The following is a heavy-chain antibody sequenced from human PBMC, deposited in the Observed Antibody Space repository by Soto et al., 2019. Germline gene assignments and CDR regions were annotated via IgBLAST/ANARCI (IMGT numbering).Heavy chain of an antibody. Sequence: PSETLSLTCTVSGGSISSYYWSWIRQPPGKGLEWIGYIYYSGSTNYNPSLKSRVTISVDTSKNQFSLKLSSVTAADTAVYYCARHDCSGGSCHYFDYWGQGTLVTVSS. CDR3: ARHDCSGGSCHYFDY. J-gene: IGHJ4*02. CDR1: GGSISSYY. CDR2: IYYSGST. D-gene: IGHD2-15*01. V-gene: IGHV4-59*08.